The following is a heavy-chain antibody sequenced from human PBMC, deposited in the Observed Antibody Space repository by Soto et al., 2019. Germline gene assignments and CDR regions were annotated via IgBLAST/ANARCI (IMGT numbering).Heavy chain of an antibody. V-gene: IGHV4-34*01. CDR1: GGPFSGYY. CDR3: ARGVRGYRYMDV. J-gene: IGHJ6*02. D-gene: IGHD5-18*01. CDR2: INHSGTT. Sequence: QVQLRQWGTGLLKPSETLSLSCAVYGGPFSGYYWSWIRQPPGKGLEWIGEINHSGTTNYNPSLKSRVTRSVDTTKNQFSLKVSFVTAADAAVYYCARGVRGYRYMDVWDQGTTVTVSS.